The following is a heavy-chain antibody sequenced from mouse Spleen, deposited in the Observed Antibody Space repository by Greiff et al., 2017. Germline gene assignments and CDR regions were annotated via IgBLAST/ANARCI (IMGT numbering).Heavy chain of an antibody. J-gene: IGHJ4*01. CDR2: ISSGSSTI. V-gene: IGHV5-17*02. D-gene: IGHD4-1*01. Sequence: DVHLVESGGGLVQPGGSRKLSCAASGFTFSSFGMHWVRQAPEKGLEWVAYISSGSSTIYYADTVKGRFTISRDNPKNTLFLQMTSLRSEDTAMYYCARLWDEGYAMDYWGQGTSVTVSS. CDR1: GFTFSSFG. CDR3: ARLWDEGYAMDY.